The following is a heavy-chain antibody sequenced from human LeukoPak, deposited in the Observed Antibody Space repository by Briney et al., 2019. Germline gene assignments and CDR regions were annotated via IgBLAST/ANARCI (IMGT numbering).Heavy chain of an antibody. V-gene: IGHV4-31*03. D-gene: IGHD5-18*01. J-gene: IGHJ4*02. CDR1: GGSLSSGDYY. Sequence: SETLSLTCTVSGGSLSSGDYYWNWIRQYPGKGLEWIGYIYYTGSTSYSPSLKSRVSISRDTSKNQFSLNLHSVTAADTAVDYCARLDTALDYKGQGTLVTVSS. CDR2: IYYTGST. CDR3: ARLDTALDY.